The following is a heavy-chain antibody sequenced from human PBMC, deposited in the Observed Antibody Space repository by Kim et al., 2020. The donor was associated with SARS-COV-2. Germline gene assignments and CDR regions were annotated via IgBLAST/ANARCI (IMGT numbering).Heavy chain of an antibody. V-gene: IGHV4-31*03. Sequence: SETLSLTCTVSGGSINSGNYYWTWIRQHPGKGLEWLGYLYYTGSTFYNPSLKSRLTISLDRTKIHFSLNLSSVTAADTAVYFCARAQYHFGSGSFSAPVDYWGQGTLVTVSS. CDR2: LYYTGST. CDR3: ARAQYHFGSGSFSAPVDY. D-gene: IGHD3-10*01. CDR1: GGSINSGNYY. J-gene: IGHJ4*02.